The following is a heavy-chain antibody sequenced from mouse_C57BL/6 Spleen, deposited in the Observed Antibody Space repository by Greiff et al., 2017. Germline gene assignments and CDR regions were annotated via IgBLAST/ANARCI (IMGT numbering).Heavy chain of an antibody. CDR2: FHPYNDDT. Sequence: VQLQQSGAELVKPGASVKMSCKASGSTFTTYPIEWMKQNHGKSLEWIGNFHPYNDDTKYNEKFKGKATLTVEKSSSTVYLELSRLTSDDSAVYYCAIYGDYDGGFAYWGQGTLVTVAA. CDR1: GSTFTTYP. D-gene: IGHD2-4*01. J-gene: IGHJ3*01. V-gene: IGHV1-47*01. CDR3: AIYGDYDGGFAY.